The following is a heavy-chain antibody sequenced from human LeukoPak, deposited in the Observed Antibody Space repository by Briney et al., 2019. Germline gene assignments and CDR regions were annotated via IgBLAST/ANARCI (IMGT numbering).Heavy chain of an antibody. Sequence: SETLSLTCTVSGGSISSYYWSWIRQPPGKGLEWIGYIYYSGSTNYNPSLKSRVTISVDTSKNQFSLKLSSVTAADTAVYYCARIGATTKGEMDYWGQGTLVTVSS. CDR1: GGSISSYY. CDR2: IYYSGST. CDR3: ARIGATTKGEMDY. D-gene: IGHD5-24*01. V-gene: IGHV4-59*08. J-gene: IGHJ4*02.